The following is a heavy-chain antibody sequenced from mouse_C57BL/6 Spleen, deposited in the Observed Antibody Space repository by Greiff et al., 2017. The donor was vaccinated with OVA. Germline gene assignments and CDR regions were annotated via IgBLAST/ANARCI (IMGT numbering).Heavy chain of an antibody. V-gene: IGHV5-9*01. CDR1: GFTFRSYT. CDR3: ARCLLRQWYIDV. J-gene: IGHJ1*03. CDR2: ISGGGGNT. Sequence: EVKLVESGGGLVKPGGSLKLSCAASGFTFRSYTMSWVRQTPEKRLESVATISGGGGNTYYTDSVQGRFNISRDNAKNTLYLQMRSLRSEDTALDYCARCLLRQWYIDVWGTGTTVTVST. D-gene: IGHD1-1*01.